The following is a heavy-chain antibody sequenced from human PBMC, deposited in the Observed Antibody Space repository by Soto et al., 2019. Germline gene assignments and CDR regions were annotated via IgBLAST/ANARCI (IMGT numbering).Heavy chain of an antibody. V-gene: IGHV3-30*02. CDR2: RWYDGSNK. Sequence: PGGSLRLSCAASGFTFSSYGKHWVRQAPGKGLEWVAVRWYDGSNKYYADSVKGRFTISRDNSKNTLYLQMNSLRAEDTAVYYCAQGARNYDILTGYMGDDAFDIWGQGTMVTVSS. D-gene: IGHD3-9*01. CDR1: GFTFSSYG. CDR3: AQGARNYDILTGYMGDDAFDI. J-gene: IGHJ3*02.